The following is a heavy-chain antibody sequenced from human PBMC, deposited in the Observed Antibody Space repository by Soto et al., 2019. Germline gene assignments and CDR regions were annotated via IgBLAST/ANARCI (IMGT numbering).Heavy chain of an antibody. J-gene: IGHJ1*01. Sequence: QLQLQESGPGLVKPSETLSLTCTVSGGSISSSSYYWGWIRQPPGKGLEWIGSIYYSGSTYYNPSLKSRVTISVDTSKNQFSLKLSSVTAADTAVYYCARHRGWLVPQHWGQGTLVTVSS. CDR1: GGSISSSSYY. CDR2: IYYSGST. V-gene: IGHV4-39*01. D-gene: IGHD6-19*01. CDR3: ARHRGWLVPQH.